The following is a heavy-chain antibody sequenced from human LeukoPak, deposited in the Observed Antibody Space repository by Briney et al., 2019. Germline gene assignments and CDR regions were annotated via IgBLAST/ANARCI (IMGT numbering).Heavy chain of an antibody. Sequence: SETLFLTCAVYGGSFSGYYWSWIRQPPGKGLEWIGEINHSGSTNYNPSLKSRVTISVDTSKNQFSLKLSSVTAADTAVYYCARGGDAMGNGASFLDNWGQGTLVTVSS. V-gene: IGHV4-34*01. CDR1: GGSFSGYY. CDR3: ARGGDAMGNGASFLDN. J-gene: IGHJ4*02. CDR2: INHSGST. D-gene: IGHD3-16*01.